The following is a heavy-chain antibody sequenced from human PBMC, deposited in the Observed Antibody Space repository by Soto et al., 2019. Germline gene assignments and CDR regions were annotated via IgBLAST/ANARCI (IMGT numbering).Heavy chain of an antibody. D-gene: IGHD3-16*02. CDR2: IYYSGRT. J-gene: IGHJ4*02. Sequence: QVQLQESGPGLVKPSETLSLTCSISGGSISDYQWSWIRQPPGKGLEWIGYIYYSGRTNYNPSLKRRVTISLDTSTKQSSLRPRSATAADTAFFYCARMRALGEISPYFEYTGQGALVPVSS. V-gene: IGHV4-59*01. CDR3: ARMRALGEISPYFEY. CDR1: GGSISDYQ.